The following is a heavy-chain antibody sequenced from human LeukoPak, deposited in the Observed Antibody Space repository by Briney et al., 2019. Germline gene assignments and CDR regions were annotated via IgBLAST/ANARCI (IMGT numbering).Heavy chain of an antibody. Sequence: ASVKVSCKASGYTFTGYYMHWVRQAPGQGLEWMGWINPNSGGTNYAQKFQGRVTMTRDTSISTAYVELSRLRSDDTAVYYCARDPFWSGYYKGVGFDPWGQGTLVTVSS. D-gene: IGHD3-3*01. V-gene: IGHV1-2*02. CDR3: ARDPFWSGYYKGVGFDP. CDR2: INPNSGGT. CDR1: GYTFTGYY. J-gene: IGHJ5*02.